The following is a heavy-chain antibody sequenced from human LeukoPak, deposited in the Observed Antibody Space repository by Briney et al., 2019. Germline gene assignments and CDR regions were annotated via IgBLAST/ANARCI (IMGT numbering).Heavy chain of an antibody. CDR1: GFTFISYS. D-gene: IGHD6-13*01. Sequence: GGSLRLSCAASGFTFISYSMNWVRQAPGKGLEWVSYISSSSSTIYYADSVKGRFTISRDNAKNSLYLQMNSLRAEDTAVYYCARGGSGAAAGMRLWRGYFDYWGQGTLVTVSS. CDR2: ISSSSSTI. CDR3: ARGGSGAAAGMRLWRGYFDY. J-gene: IGHJ4*02. V-gene: IGHV3-48*01.